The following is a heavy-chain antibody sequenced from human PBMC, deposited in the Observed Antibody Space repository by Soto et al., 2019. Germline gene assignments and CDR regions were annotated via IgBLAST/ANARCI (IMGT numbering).Heavy chain of an antibody. J-gene: IGHJ4*02. D-gene: IGHD2-15*01. CDR2: INSDGSST. V-gene: IGHV3-74*01. CDR1: GFTFSSYW. CDR3: ARTSLVVAAATREDY. Sequence: EVQLVESGGALVQPGGSLRLSCAASGFTFSSYWMHWVRQAPGKGLVWVSRINSDGSSTSYADSVKGRFTISRDNAKNNLYLQMNSLRAEDTAVYYCARTSLVVAAATREDYWGQGPLVTVSS.